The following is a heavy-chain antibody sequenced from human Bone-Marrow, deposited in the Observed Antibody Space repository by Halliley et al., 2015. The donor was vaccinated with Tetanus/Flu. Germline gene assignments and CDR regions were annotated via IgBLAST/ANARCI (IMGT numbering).Heavy chain of an antibody. CDR2: TKTETDGGTT. J-gene: IGHJ2*01. V-gene: IGHV3-15*07. Sequence: GRGLEWGARTKTETDGGTTDYAAPVRGRFTISRDDSKNTLYLQMNSLKTEDTAVYSCTSGVAWVRGTLVTVS. CDR3: TSGVA.